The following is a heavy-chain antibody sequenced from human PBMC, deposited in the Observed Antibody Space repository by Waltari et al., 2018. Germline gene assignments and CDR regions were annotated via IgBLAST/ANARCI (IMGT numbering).Heavy chain of an antibody. D-gene: IGHD1-1*01. V-gene: IGHV3-49*02. CDR3: TTQSTFRSWNY. J-gene: IGHJ4*02. CDR1: GRVFRCFS. Sequence: EVQLVESGGGLAQPGRSLRLSCTTSGRVFRCFSMSWVRQAPGKGLEWVGFIRSKAYGGTPKYAASVRDRFTISRDDSKNIAYLEINSLKTEDTAMYFCTTQSTFRSWNYWGQGTLVTVSS. CDR2: IRSKAYGGTP.